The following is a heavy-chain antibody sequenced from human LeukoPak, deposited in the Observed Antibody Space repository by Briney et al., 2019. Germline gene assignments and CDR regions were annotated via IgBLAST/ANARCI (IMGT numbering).Heavy chain of an antibody. CDR3: ARGYYGSGSFFDY. Sequence: SETLSLTCTVSGASISSYYWSWIRQPPGKGLEWIGYIYYSGSTNYNPSLRSRVTISVDASKNQFSLKLSSVTAADTAVYYCARGYYGSGSFFDYWGQGTLVTVSS. D-gene: IGHD3-10*01. V-gene: IGHV4-59*01. J-gene: IGHJ4*02. CDR2: IYYSGST. CDR1: GASISSYY.